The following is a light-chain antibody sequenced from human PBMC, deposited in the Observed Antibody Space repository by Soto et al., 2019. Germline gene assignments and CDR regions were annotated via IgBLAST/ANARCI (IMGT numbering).Light chain of an antibody. CDR2: LSS. CDR3: RRALGTPHT. Sequence: DIVMTQSPLSLPVTPGEPASISCRSSQSLLHSNGYNYLDWYLQKPGQSPQLLIYLSSNRDSVVPDRFSGSVSGTDVTLKISREEDEDVGVYYCRRALGTPHTFGQGTKLDIK. CDR1: QSLLHSNGYNY. J-gene: IGKJ2*01. V-gene: IGKV2-28*01.